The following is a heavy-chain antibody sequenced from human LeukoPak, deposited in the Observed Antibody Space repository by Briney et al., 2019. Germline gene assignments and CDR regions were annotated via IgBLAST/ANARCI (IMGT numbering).Heavy chain of an antibody. Sequence: GGSLRLSCAASGFTFSSYGMHWVRQAPGKGLEWVAVISYDGSNKYYADSVKGRFTISRDNSKNTLYLQMNSLRAEDTAVYYCAWGYDFWSGYYDCWGQGTLVTVSS. CDR2: ISYDGSNK. CDR3: AWGYDFWSGYYDC. CDR1: GFTFSSYG. J-gene: IGHJ4*02. V-gene: IGHV3-30*03. D-gene: IGHD3-3*01.